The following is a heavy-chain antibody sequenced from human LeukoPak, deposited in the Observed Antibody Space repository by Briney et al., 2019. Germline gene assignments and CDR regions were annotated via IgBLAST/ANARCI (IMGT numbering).Heavy chain of an antibody. D-gene: IGHD6-6*01. CDR3: ARLAARPRGPFDY. CDR1: GGSFSGYY. V-gene: IGHV4-34*01. Sequence: PSETLSLTCAVYGGSFSGYYWSWIRQPPGKGLEWIGEIYHSGSTNYNPSLKSRVTISVDKSKNQFSLKLSSVTAADTAVYYCARLAARPRGPFDYWGQGTLVTVSS. CDR2: IYHSGST. J-gene: IGHJ4*02.